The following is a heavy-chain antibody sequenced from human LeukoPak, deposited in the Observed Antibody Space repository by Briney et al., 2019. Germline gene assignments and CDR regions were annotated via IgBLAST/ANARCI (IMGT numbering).Heavy chain of an antibody. Sequence: GGSLRLSCAASGFTFSSYGMHWVRQAPGKGLEWVAVISYDGSNKYYADSVKGRFTISRDNSKNSLYLQMNSLRAEDTAVYYCARIPDYGDYVSDYFDYWGQGTLVTVSS. D-gene: IGHD4-17*01. CDR1: GFTFSSYG. CDR3: ARIPDYGDYVSDYFDY. J-gene: IGHJ4*02. CDR2: ISYDGSNK. V-gene: IGHV3-30*03.